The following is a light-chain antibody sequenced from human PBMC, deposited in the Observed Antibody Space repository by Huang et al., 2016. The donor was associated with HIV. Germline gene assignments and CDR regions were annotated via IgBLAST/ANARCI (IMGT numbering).Light chain of an antibody. J-gene: IGKJ2*01. CDR1: QSISAY. V-gene: IGKV1-39*01. Sequence: DIQMIQSPSSLYGSVGDRVTISCRASQSISAYLNWYQHRPVRGPKRLIYATSDLQGGVPSRFSSSRSGTQFTLTISSLQPEDFATYGCQQSCSFPRTCDQGTKQDIK. CDR3: QQSCSFPRT. CDR2: ATS.